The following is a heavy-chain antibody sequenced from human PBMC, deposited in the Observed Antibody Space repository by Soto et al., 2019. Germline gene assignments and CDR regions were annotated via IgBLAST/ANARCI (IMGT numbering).Heavy chain of an antibody. D-gene: IGHD1-26*01. Sequence: SGPTLVNPTQTLTLTCTFSGFSLSTSGVGVGWIRQPPGKALEWPGIIYWNDDERYSPSLKNRLTITKDTSKNQVVLTMTNMDPVDTATYYCAHRRTYSGSYSFTNWFDPWGHGILVPVSS. V-gene: IGHV2-5*01. CDR1: GFSLSTSGVG. J-gene: IGHJ5*02. CDR2: IYWNDDE. CDR3: AHRRTYSGSYSFTNWFDP.